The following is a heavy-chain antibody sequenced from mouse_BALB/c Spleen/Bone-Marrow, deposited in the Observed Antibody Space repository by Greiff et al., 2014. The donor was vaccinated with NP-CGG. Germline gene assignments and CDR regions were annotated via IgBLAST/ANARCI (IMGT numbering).Heavy chain of an antibody. Sequence: QVQLKESGPELVKPGASVRITCKASGYTFTSYYIHWGKQRPGRGLEWIGWIYPGDFNTKYNEKFKGKATLTADKSSSTAYMQLSSLTSEDSAVYFCARDDYAYWGQGTLVTVSA. J-gene: IGHJ3*01. CDR1: GYTFTSYY. V-gene: IGHV1S56*01. CDR3: ARDDYAY. CDR2: IYPGDFNT. D-gene: IGHD2-4*01.